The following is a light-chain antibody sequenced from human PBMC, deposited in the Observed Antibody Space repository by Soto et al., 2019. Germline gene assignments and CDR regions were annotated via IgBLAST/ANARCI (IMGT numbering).Light chain of an antibody. Sequence: EVVLSQSPGTLSLSQGERATLSCRASQSVSSSYLAWYQQNPGQAPRLLIYGASSRATGIPDRFSGSGSGTDFTLTISRLEPEDFAVYYCQQYCSSSTFGQGTLLEI. J-gene: IGKJ5*01. CDR1: QSVSSSY. V-gene: IGKV3-20*01. CDR2: GAS. CDR3: QQYCSSST.